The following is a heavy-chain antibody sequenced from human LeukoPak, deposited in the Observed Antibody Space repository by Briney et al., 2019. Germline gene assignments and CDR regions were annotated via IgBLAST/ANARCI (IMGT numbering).Heavy chain of an antibody. Sequence: PGGSLRLSCAASGFTLSNYWMSWVRQAPGKGLEWVANIKQDGSEEYYVDSVKGRFTISRDNAKNSLYLQMNSLRADDTAVYYCARGIGSAWYLYFQHWGQGTLVTVSS. CDR1: GFTLSNYW. CDR3: ARGIGSAWYLYFQH. V-gene: IGHV3-7*05. D-gene: IGHD6-13*01. CDR2: IKQDGSEE. J-gene: IGHJ1*01.